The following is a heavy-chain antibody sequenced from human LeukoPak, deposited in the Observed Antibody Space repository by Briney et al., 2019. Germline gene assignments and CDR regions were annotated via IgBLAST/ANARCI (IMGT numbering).Heavy chain of an antibody. J-gene: IGHJ5*02. V-gene: IGHV4-59*10. CDR1: GGSISGYY. D-gene: IGHD3-22*01. CDR2: IYTSGST. Sequence: PSETQSLTCAVYGGSISGYYWSWIRQPAGKGLEWIGRIYTSGSTNYNPSLKSRVTMSVDTSKNQFSLKLSSVTAADTAVYYCARDYDSSGYYTWFDPWGQGTLVTVSS. CDR3: ARDYDSSGYYTWFDP.